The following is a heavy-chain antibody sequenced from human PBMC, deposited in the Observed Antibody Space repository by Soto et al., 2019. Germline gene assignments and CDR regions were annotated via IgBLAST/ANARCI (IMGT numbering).Heavy chain of an antibody. Sequence: QVTLKESGPVLVKPTETLTLTCTVSGFSLSNARMGVSWIRQPPGKALEWLAHIFSNDEKSYSTSLKSRLTISKDTSKSQVVLTMTNMDPVDRATYYCARIPDGYNSLVYFDYWGQGTLVTVSS. CDR1: GFSLSNARMG. V-gene: IGHV2-26*01. J-gene: IGHJ4*02. CDR2: IFSNDEK. CDR3: ARIPDGYNSLVYFDY. D-gene: IGHD5-12*01.